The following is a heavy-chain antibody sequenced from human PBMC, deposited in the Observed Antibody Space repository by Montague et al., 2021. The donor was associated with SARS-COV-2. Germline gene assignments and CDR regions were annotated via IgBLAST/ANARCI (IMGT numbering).Heavy chain of an antibody. V-gene: IGHV3-23*03. CDR1: GFTFSSYA. D-gene: IGHD3-10*01. J-gene: IGHJ6*02. CDR3: AKGGMVRGNGYYYYGMDV. Sequence: SLRLSCAASGFTFSSYAMSWVRQAPGRGLEWVSVIYSGGSSTYYSYSFNVLFTISRDNSKNTLYLQMNSLRVEDTAVYYCAKGGMVRGNGYYYYGMDVWGQGTTVTVSS. CDR2: IYSGGSST.